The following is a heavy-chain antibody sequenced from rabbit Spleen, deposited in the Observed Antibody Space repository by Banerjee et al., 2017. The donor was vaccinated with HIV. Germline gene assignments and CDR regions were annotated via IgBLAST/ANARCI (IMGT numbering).Heavy chain of an antibody. CDR3: ARDTGSSFSSYGMDL. CDR1: GFSFSSRYY. CDR2: IYAGSSSGFT. D-gene: IGHD8-1*01. Sequence: QSLEESGGDLVKPGASLTLTCTASGFSFSSRYYMCWVRQAPGKGLEWIACIYAGSSSGFTYSATWAKGRFTISKTSSTTVTLQMTSLTAADTATYFCARDTGSSFSSYGMDLWGQGTLVTVS. J-gene: IGHJ6*01. V-gene: IGHV1S40*01.